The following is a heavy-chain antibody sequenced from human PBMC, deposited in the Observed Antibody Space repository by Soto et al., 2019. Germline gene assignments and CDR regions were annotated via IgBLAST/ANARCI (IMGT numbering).Heavy chain of an antibody. Sequence: EVQLLESGGGLVQPGGSLRLSCAASGFTFSSYAMSWVRQAPGKGLEWVSAISGSGGSTYYADSVKGRFTISRDNSKNTVYLQMNSLRAEDPAVYYCASGTVNPGDYWGQGTLVTVSS. CDR2: ISGSGGST. CDR3: ASGTVNPGDY. CDR1: GFTFSSYA. D-gene: IGHD4-17*01. V-gene: IGHV3-23*01. J-gene: IGHJ4*02.